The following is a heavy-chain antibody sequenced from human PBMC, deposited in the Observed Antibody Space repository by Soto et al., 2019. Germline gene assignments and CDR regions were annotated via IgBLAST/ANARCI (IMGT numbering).Heavy chain of an antibody. CDR1: GGSFSGYY. V-gene: IGHV4-34*01. Sequence: KTSETLSLTCAVYGGSFSGYYWSWIRQPPGKGLEWIGEINHSGSTNYNPSLKSRVTISVDTSKNQFSLKLSSVTAADTAVYYCERRNYYYYGMDVWGQGTTVTVSS. CDR3: ERRNYYYYGMDV. CDR2: INHSGST. J-gene: IGHJ6*02.